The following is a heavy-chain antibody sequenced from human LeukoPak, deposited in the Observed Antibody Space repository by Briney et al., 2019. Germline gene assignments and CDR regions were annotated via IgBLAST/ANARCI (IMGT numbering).Heavy chain of an antibody. CDR1: GFTFSSYG. CDR2: IWYDGSNK. V-gene: IGHV3-33*01. CDR3: ARDSITFYYYYYGMDV. D-gene: IGHD5-12*01. J-gene: IGHJ6*02. Sequence: GGSLRLSCAASGFTFSSYGMHWVRQAPGKGLEWVAVIWYDGSNKYYADSVKGRFTIPRDNSKNTLYLQMNSLRAEDTAVYYCARDSITFYYYYYGMDVWGQGTTVTVSS.